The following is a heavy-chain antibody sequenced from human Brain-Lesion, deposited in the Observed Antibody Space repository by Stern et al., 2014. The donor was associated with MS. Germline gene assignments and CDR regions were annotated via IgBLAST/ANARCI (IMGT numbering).Heavy chain of an antibody. J-gene: IGHJ4*02. D-gene: IGHD1-26*01. CDR1: GYTLTELS. Sequence: SGAEVKKPGASVKVSCKVSGYTLTELSMHWVRQAPRKGLEWMGGFDPEDWETIYAQKLQGRVTMNEDTSPDTAYMEPNSLRSEDTAVYYCATLSPGAGGNYYRHFDYWGQGTLVTVSS. CDR3: ATLSPGAGGNYYRHFDY. V-gene: IGHV1-24*01. CDR2: FDPEDWET.